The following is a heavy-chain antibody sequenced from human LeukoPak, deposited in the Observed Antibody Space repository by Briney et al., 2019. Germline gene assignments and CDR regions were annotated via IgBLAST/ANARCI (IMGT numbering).Heavy chain of an antibody. D-gene: IGHD3-22*01. CDR2: ISPNSGDT. J-gene: IGHJ3*02. CDR1: GYTFTGYS. V-gene: IGHV1-2*02. CDR3: VRGTTYYYDSSGKPDAFDI. Sequence: ASVKVSCKASGYTFTGYSLHWVRQAPGQGLEWMGWISPNSGDTNYAQKFQGRVTMTRDTSINTAYLELSRLISDDTAVYYCVRGTTYYYDSSGKPDAFDIWGQGTMVTVSS.